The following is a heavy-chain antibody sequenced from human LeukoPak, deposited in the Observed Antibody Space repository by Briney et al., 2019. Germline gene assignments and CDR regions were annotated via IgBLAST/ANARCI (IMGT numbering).Heavy chain of an antibody. Sequence: SETLSLTCAVFGGSLSDHDWSWIRQPPGKGLEWIGEINHRGATNYNPSLKSRVTLSLDTSKNQVSLKLSSVTAADTAVYYCARGSRWLQPIVGSPYYYYGMDVWGQGTTVTVSS. V-gene: IGHV4-34*01. D-gene: IGHD5-24*01. CDR2: INHRGAT. CDR1: GGSLSDHD. CDR3: ARGSRWLQPIVGSPYYYYGMDV. J-gene: IGHJ6*02.